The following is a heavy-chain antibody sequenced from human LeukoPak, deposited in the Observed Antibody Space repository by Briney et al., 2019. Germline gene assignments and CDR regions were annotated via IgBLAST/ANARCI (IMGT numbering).Heavy chain of an antibody. Sequence: GGFLRLSCAASGFTYSSYERNWVSQAPGKGLEWVSYISSSGSTIYYADSVKGRFTISRDNAKNSLYLQMNSLRAEDTAVYYCARDSTSRITIFGVGTCYFDYWCRGSLVTVSS. CDR2: ISSSGSTI. CDR3: ARDSTSRITIFGVGTCYFDY. D-gene: IGHD3-3*01. V-gene: IGHV3-48*03. CDR1: GFTYSSYE. J-gene: IGHJ4*02.